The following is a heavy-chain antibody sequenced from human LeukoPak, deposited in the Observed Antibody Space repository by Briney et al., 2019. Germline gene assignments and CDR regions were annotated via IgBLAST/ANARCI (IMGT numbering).Heavy chain of an antibody. CDR1: GFTFSSYA. Sequence: GGSLRLSCAASGFTFSSYAMSWVRQAPGKGLEWVSAISGSGGSTYYADSVKGRFTISRDNSKNTLYLQMNSLRAEDTAVYYCAREFTYYDILTARPEAFDIWGQGTMVTVSS. CDR3: AREFTYYDILTARPEAFDI. CDR2: ISGSGGST. J-gene: IGHJ3*02. V-gene: IGHV3-23*01. D-gene: IGHD3-9*01.